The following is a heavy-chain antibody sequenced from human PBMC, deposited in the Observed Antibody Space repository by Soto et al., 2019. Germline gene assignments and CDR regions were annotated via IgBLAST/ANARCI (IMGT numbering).Heavy chain of an antibody. Sequence: QVQLQQWGAGLLKPSETLSLTCAVYGGSFSGYYWSWIRQPPGKGLEWIGEINHSGSTNYNPSLKSRVTISVDTSKNQFSLKLSSVTAGDTAVYYCAREFSRGRGGFAYWGQGTLVTVSS. D-gene: IGHD3-16*01. CDR3: AREFSRGRGGFAY. J-gene: IGHJ4*02. V-gene: IGHV4-34*01. CDR2: INHSGST. CDR1: GGSFSGYY.